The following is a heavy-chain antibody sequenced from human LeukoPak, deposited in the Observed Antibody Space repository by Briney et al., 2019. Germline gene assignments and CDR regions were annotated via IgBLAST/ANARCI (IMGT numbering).Heavy chain of an antibody. J-gene: IGHJ4*02. CDR1: GFTFSSYG. Sequence: PGGSLRLSCAASGFTFSSYGMHWVRQAPGKGLEWVANIKQDGSEKYYVDSVKGRFTISRDNAKNSLYLQMNSLRAEDTAVYYCARYPYSGYDYFDYWGQGTLVTVSS. CDR2: IKQDGSEK. CDR3: ARYPYSGYDYFDY. D-gene: IGHD5-12*01. V-gene: IGHV3-7*01.